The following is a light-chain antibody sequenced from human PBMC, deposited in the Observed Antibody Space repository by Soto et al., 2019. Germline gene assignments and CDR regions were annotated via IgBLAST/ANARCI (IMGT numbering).Light chain of an antibody. CDR3: QQCDSTVWT. Sequence: EIVLTQSPGTLSLSPGETATLSCRASQTGDSRYLAWYQQKRGQAPRLLIYAASSRATGVPDRFSGSGSGTDFTLTIRRLEPEDFAVYYCQQCDSTVWTFGQGTKVDIK. CDR2: AAS. V-gene: IGKV3-20*01. CDR1: QTGDSRY. J-gene: IGKJ1*01.